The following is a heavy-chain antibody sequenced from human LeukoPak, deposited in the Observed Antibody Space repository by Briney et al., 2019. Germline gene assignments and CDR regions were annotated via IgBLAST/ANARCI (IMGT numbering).Heavy chain of an antibody. D-gene: IGHD3-22*01. CDR1: GGTFTSYD. CDR3: ASFYYDSSGYYSAFDI. J-gene: IGHJ3*02. V-gene: IGHV1-8*01. CDR2: MNPNSGNT. Sequence: ASVKVSCKASGGTFTSYDIKWVRQATGQGLEWMGRMNPNSGNTGYAQKFQGRVTMTGNTSISTAYMELSSLRSEDTAVYYCASFYYDSSGYYSAFDIWGQGTMVTVSS.